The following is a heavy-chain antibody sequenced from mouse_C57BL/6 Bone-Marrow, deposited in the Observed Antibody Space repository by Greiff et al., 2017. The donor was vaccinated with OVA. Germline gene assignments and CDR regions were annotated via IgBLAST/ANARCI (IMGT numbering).Heavy chain of an antibody. V-gene: IGHV1-5*01. Sequence: EVQLQQSGTVLARPGASVKMSCKTSGYTFTSYWMHWVKQRPGQGLEWIGAIYPGNSDTSYNQKFKGKAKLTAVTSASTAYMELSSLTNEDSAVYYCTRGYGSSGAWFAYWGQGTLVTVSA. J-gene: IGHJ3*01. CDR3: TRGYGSSGAWFAY. CDR2: IYPGNSDT. CDR1: GYTFTSYW. D-gene: IGHD1-1*01.